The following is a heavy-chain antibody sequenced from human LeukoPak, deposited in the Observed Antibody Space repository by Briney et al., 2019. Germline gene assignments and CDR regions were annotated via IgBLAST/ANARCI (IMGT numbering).Heavy chain of an antibody. CDR2: IYYSGRT. Sequence: KASETVSLTCTVSGGSISSLYWSWIRQPPGKGLEWISFIYYSGRTRYNHSLQSRVTISADTSKNHLSLKLTSVTAADTAVYYCARLLDNDSSGDPETFDMCGQGIMVTVSS. J-gene: IGHJ3*02. D-gene: IGHD3-22*01. CDR3: ARLLDNDSSGDPETFDM. CDR1: GGSISSLY. V-gene: IGHV4-59*11.